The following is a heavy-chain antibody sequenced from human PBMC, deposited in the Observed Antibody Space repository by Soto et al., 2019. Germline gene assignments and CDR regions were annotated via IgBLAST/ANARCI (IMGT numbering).Heavy chain of an antibody. D-gene: IGHD6-13*01. CDR3: ARRNSSSWTVNYYFDY. CDR2: VTGSGSRT. J-gene: IGHJ4*02. CDR1: GFTFSTYA. Sequence: GGSLRLSCAASGFTFSTYAMSWVRQAPGKGLEWVSAVTGSGSRTYYADSVKGRFTIFRDNSKNTLYLQMDSLGAEDTAVYFCARRNSSSWTVNYYFDYWGQGTLVTVSS. V-gene: IGHV3-23*01.